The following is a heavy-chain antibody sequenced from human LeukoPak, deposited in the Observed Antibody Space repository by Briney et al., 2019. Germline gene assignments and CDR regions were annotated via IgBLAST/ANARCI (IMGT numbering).Heavy chain of an antibody. CDR1: GFTFSSNW. D-gene: IGHD3-22*01. CDR3: AREFDSSGYYYDY. J-gene: IGHJ4*02. Sequence: GGSLRLSCAASGFTFSSNWMSWVRQAPGKGLEWVANVKQDGSEKYYVDSVKGRFTISRGNAKNSLYLQMNSLRAEDTAVYYCAREFDSSGYYYDYWGQGTLVTVSS. V-gene: IGHV3-7*01. CDR2: VKQDGSEK.